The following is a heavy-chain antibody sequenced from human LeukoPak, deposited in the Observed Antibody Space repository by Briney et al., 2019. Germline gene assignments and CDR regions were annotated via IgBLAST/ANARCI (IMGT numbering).Heavy chain of an antibody. CDR2: INHSGGT. D-gene: IGHD2/OR15-2a*01. CDR3: ARSSAVLY. J-gene: IGHJ4*02. CDR1: GGSFSGYY. Sequence: SETLSLTCAVYGGSFSGYYWSWIRQTPGKGLEWIGEINHSGGTNYNPSLKSRVTISVDTSKNQFSLNLTSVTAADTAVYYCARSSAVLYWGQGTLVTVSS. V-gene: IGHV4-34*01.